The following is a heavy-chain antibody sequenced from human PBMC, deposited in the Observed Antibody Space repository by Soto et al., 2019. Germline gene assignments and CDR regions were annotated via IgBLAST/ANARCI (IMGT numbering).Heavy chain of an antibody. CDR2: ISYDESTT. Sequence: GGSLRLSCAASGLSFSRYGIHWVRQAPGKGLEWVAVISYDESTTFYADSVKGRFTISRDNSKNTLFLQMNSLRPEDTAVYYCSKAMIGSYDSDAFDVWGQGTMVTVSS. J-gene: IGHJ3*01. CDR1: GLSFSRYG. CDR3: SKAMIGSYDSDAFDV. D-gene: IGHD3-22*01. V-gene: IGHV3-30*18.